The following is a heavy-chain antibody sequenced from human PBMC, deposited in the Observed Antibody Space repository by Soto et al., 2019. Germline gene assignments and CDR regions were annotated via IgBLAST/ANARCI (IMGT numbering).Heavy chain of an antibody. CDR1: GGTFSSYA. Sequence: QVQLVQSGAEVKKPGSSVKVSCKASGGTFSSYAISWVRQAPGQGLEWMGGIIPIFGTANYAQKFQGRVTIXGDPSXXTAYMGLRSLRSEDTAVYYCARVLRPHDSSGYFVYWGQGTLVTVSS. J-gene: IGHJ4*02. V-gene: IGHV1-69*12. D-gene: IGHD3-22*01. CDR2: IIPIFGTA. CDR3: ARVLRPHDSSGYFVY.